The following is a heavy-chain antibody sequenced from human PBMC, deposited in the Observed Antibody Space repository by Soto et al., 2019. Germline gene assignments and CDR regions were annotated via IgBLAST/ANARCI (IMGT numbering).Heavy chain of an antibody. CDR2: ISAYNGNT. J-gene: IGHJ5*02. D-gene: IGHD3-9*01. CDR1: GYTFTSYG. V-gene: IGHV1-18*01. Sequence: ASVKVSCKASGYTFTSYGISWVRQAPGQGLEWMGWISAYNGNTNYAQKLQGRVTMTTDISTSTAYMELRSLRSDDTAVYYCARDPPVLRYFDWLLDNWFDPWGQGTQVTVSS. CDR3: ARDPPVLRYFDWLLDNWFDP.